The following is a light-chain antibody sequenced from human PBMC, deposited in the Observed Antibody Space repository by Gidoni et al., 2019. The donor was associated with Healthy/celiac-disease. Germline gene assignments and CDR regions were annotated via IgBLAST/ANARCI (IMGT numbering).Light chain of an antibody. CDR1: QSISSY. CDR2: AAS. Sequence: VGDRVTITCRASQSISSYLNWYQQKPGKAPKLLIYAASSLQSGVPSRFSGSGSGTDFTLTISSLQPEDFATYYCQQSYSTPFTFGPGTKVDIK. J-gene: IGKJ3*01. V-gene: IGKV1-39*01. CDR3: QQSYSTPFT.